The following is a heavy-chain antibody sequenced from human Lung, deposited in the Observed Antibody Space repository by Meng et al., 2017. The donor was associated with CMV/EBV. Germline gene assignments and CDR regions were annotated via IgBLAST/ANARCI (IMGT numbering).Heavy chain of an antibody. CDR3: ARDLYDFWSGWSY. CDR2: ISSSSSYI. CDR1: GFTFSSYS. D-gene: IGHD3-3*01. Sequence: GESLKISCEAPGFTFSSYSMNWVRQAPGKGLEWVSSISSSSSYIYYADSVKGRFTISRDNAKNSLYLQMNSLRAEDTAVYYCARDLYDFWSGWSYWGQGTLVTVSS. V-gene: IGHV3-21*01. J-gene: IGHJ4*02.